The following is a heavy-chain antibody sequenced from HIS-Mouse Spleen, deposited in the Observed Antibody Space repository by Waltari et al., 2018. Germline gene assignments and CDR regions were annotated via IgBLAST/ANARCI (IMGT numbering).Heavy chain of an antibody. CDR3: ARAYSSSWYYYYYGMDV. Sequence: QVQLVQSGAEVKKPGASVKVSCTASGYTFTSYDINRVRPATGQGLEWMGWMNPNSGKTGYAQKFQGRVTMTRNTSISTAYMELSSLRSEDTAVYYCARAYSSSWYYYYYGMDVWGQGTTVTVSS. CDR1: GYTFTSYD. D-gene: IGHD6-13*01. CDR2: MNPNSGKT. J-gene: IGHJ6*02. V-gene: IGHV1-8*01.